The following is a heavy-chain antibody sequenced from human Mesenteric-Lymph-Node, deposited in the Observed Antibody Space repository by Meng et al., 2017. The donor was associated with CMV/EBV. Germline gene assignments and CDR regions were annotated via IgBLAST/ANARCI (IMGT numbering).Heavy chain of an antibody. J-gene: IGHJ6*02. Sequence: GESLKISCAASGFTFDDYAMHWVRQAPGKGLEWVSLISWDGGSTYYADSVKGRFTISRDNSKNSLYLQMNSLRAKDTALYYCAKDITNSGSAGDYYYYGMDVWGQGTTVTVSS. CDR2: ISWDGGST. D-gene: IGHD1-26*01. V-gene: IGHV3-43D*03. CDR1: GFTFDDYA. CDR3: AKDITNSGSAGDYYYYGMDV.